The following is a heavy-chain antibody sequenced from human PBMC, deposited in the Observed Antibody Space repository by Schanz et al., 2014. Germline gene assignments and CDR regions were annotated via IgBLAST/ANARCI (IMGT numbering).Heavy chain of an antibody. CDR1: GFTFISYD. CDR3: ARDAVALVPEYFMDD. D-gene: IGHD2-15*01. CDR2: VWSDGNTK. Sequence: QAQLVESGGGVVQPGRSLRLSCVASGFTFISYDIHWVRQAPGKGLEWVALVWSDGNTKYYVDSVKGRFTISRDNSMNTLHLQMDGLRVEDTAVYYCARDAVALVPEYFMDDWGKGTPVTVSS. J-gene: IGHJ6*03. V-gene: IGHV3-33*01.